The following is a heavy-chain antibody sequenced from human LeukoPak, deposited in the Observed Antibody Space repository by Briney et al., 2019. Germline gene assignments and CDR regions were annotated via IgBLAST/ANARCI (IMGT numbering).Heavy chain of an antibody. J-gene: IGHJ4*02. CDR2: TYYRSKWYN. CDR1: GDSVSSNSAA. D-gene: IGHD7-27*01. CDR3: ARSLAGPLDY. Sequence: SQTLSVTCALSGDSVSSNSAAWDWIRQSPWRGLEWLGRTYYRSKWYNDHAVSMKSRITFNPDPSKNHFSLQLNSVTHEDTAVYYSARSLAGPLDYWGQGTLVTVSS. V-gene: IGHV6-1*01.